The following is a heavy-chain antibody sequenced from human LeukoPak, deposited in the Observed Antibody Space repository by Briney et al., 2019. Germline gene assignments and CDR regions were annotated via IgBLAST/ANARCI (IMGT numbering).Heavy chain of an antibody. J-gene: IGHJ4*02. CDR3: ARQAYSGLRFDY. CDR2: ICYSGST. Sequence: SETLSLTCTVSGASISSYYWSWIRQPPGKGLEWIGYICYSGSTNYNSSLKSRVTISVDTSKNQFSLKLSSVTAADTAVYYCARQAYSGLRFDYWGQGTLVTVSS. V-gene: IGHV4-59*08. D-gene: IGHD5-12*01. CDR1: GASISSYY.